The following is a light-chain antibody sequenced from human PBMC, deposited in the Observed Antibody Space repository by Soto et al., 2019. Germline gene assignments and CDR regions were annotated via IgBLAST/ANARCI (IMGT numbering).Light chain of an antibody. CDR2: EVS. Sequence: QSVLTQSASVSGSPGQSITISCTGTTNDVGGYNYVSWYQQHPGKAPKLLIFEVSSRPSGVSNRFSGSKSGNTASLTISALQAEDEADYFCNSYSSSTSLPYVFGTGTKLTVL. V-gene: IGLV2-14*01. J-gene: IGLJ1*01. CDR1: TNDVGGYNY. CDR3: NSYSSSTSLPYV.